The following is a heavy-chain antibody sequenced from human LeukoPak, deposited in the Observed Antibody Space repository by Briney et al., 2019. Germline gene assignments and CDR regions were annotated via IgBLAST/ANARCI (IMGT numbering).Heavy chain of an antibody. J-gene: IGHJ4*02. D-gene: IGHD3-22*01. CDR2: ISSSGSSI. V-gene: IGHV3-48*03. CDR3: ARREYYDTSGYLFDD. CDR1: GFTFSSYE. Sequence: GGSLRLSCAASGFTFSSYEMNWVRQAPGRGLEWVSYISSSGSSIYYVDSVKGRFIISRDNAKNSLFLQMNSLRAEDTAVYYCARREYYDTSGYLFDDWGQGTLVTVSS.